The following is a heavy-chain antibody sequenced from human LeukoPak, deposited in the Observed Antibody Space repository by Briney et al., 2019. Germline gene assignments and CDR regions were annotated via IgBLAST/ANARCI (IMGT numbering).Heavy chain of an antibody. Sequence: GGSLRPSCAASGSTLSTNAMGWVRQAPGKGLEWVSAISGSGGSTYYADSVKGRFTISRDNSKNTLYLQMNSLRAEDTAVYYCANPNDPWGQGTLVTVSS. J-gene: IGHJ5*02. CDR2: ISGSGGST. CDR3: ANPNDP. CDR1: GSTLSTNA. V-gene: IGHV3-23*01.